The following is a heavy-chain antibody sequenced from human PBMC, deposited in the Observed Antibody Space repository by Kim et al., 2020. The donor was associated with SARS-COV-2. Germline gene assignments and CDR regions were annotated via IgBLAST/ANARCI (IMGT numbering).Heavy chain of an antibody. Sequence: ASVKVSCKASGYTFTSYYMHWVRQAPGQGLEWMGIINPSGGSTSYAQKFQGRVTMTRDTSTSTVYMELSSLRSEDTAVYYCARDQVEPIPSKWELPLPHTYYFDYWGQGTLVTVSS. J-gene: IGHJ4*02. CDR2: INPSGGST. D-gene: IGHD1-26*01. CDR1: GYTFTSYY. V-gene: IGHV1-46*01. CDR3: ARDQVEPIPSKWELPLPHTYYFDY.